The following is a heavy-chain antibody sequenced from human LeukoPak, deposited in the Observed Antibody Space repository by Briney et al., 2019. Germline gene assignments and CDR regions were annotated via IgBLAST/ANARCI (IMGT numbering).Heavy chain of an antibody. CDR2: IYYSGST. J-gene: IGHJ4*02. Sequence: PSQTLSLTCTVSGGSISSGDYYWSWIRQPPGKGLEWIGYIYYSGSTYYNPSLKSRVTISVDTSKNQFSLKLSSVTAADTAVYYCVREILYCSGGSCYRCPFDNWGQGTLVPVSA. CDR1: GGSISSGDYY. V-gene: IGHV4-30-4*01. CDR3: VREILYCSGGSCYRCPFDN. D-gene: IGHD2-15*01.